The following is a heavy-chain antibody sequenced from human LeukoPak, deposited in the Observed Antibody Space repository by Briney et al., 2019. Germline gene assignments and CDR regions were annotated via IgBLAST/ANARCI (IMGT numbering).Heavy chain of an antibody. Sequence: SETLSLTCAVYGGSFSGYYWSWIRQPPGKGLEWIGEINHSGSTNYNPSLKSRVTISVDTSKNQFSLKLSSVTAADTAVYYCARGGCSSTSCYSGRGVYYFDNWGQGTLVTVSS. J-gene: IGHJ4*02. CDR2: INHSGST. D-gene: IGHD2-2*01. CDR3: ARGGCSSTSCYSGRGVYYFDN. CDR1: GGSFSGYY. V-gene: IGHV4-34*01.